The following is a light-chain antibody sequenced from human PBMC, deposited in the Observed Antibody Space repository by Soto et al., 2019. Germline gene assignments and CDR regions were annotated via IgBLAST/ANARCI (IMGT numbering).Light chain of an antibody. CDR3: QQYNSYS. V-gene: IGKV1-5*01. CDR1: QSISNW. J-gene: IGKJ1*01. CDR2: HAS. Sequence: IWTTQSASPRAGAVGARASVPCRASQSISNWLAWYQQKPGTAPKVLIYHASNLQSGVPSRFSGSGSGTEFTLTISSLQPDDFATYYCQQYNSYSFGQGTKVDI.